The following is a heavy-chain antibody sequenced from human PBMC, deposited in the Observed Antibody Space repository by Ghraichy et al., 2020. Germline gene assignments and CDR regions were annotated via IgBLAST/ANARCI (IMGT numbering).Heavy chain of an antibody. CDR3: AREGRGYSSSWFPGHSIYYFDY. J-gene: IGHJ4*02. CDR2: ISSSSSTI. V-gene: IGHV3-48*02. Sequence: GGSLRLSCAASGFTFSSYSMNWVRQAPGKGLEWVSYISSSSSTIYYADSVKGRFTISRDNAKNSLYLQMNSLRDEDTAVYYCAREGRGYSSSWFPGHSIYYFDYWGQGTLVTVSS. D-gene: IGHD6-13*01. CDR1: GFTFSSYS.